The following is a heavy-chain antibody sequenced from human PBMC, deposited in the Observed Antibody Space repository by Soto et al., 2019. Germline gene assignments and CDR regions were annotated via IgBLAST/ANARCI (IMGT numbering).Heavy chain of an antibody. D-gene: IGHD2-15*01. CDR2: IYYSGNT. Sequence: PSETLSLTCTVSGGSISSSSYYWGWIRQPPGKGLEWIGSIYYSGNTYYNPSLKSRVTISVDTSKNQFSLKLSSVTAADTAVYYCVRECGKAPYYLDYWGQGNLVTVSA. CDR3: VRECGKAPYYLDY. CDR1: GGSISSSSYY. V-gene: IGHV4-39*07. J-gene: IGHJ4*02.